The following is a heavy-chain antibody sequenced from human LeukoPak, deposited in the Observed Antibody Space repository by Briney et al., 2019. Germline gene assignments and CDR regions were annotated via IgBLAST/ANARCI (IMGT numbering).Heavy chain of an antibody. D-gene: IGHD6-19*01. V-gene: IGHV4-38-2*02. CDR3: ARLTSGWFWFDP. J-gene: IGHJ5*02. Sequence: SETLSLTCTVSGYSISSGYYWGWIRQPPGKGLEWIGSIYHSGSTYSSPSLKSRVTISVDTSRNQFSLKLTSVTAADTAVYYCARLTSGWFWFDPWGQGTLVTVSS. CDR2: IYHSGST. CDR1: GYSISSGYY.